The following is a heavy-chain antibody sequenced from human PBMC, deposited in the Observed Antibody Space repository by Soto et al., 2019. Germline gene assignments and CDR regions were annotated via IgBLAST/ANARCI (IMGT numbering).Heavy chain of an antibody. Sequence: QVQLQESGPGLVKPSETLSLTCTVSGGSISSYYWSWIRQPPGKGLEWIGYIYYSGSTNYNPSLTSRVTISVDTSKNQFSLKLSSVTAADTAVYYCARGLTVIRYFDWLLDNWYFDLWGRGTLVTVSS. V-gene: IGHV4-59*01. CDR3: ARGLTVIRYFDWLLDNWYFDL. J-gene: IGHJ2*01. CDR1: GGSISSYY. D-gene: IGHD3-9*01. CDR2: IYYSGST.